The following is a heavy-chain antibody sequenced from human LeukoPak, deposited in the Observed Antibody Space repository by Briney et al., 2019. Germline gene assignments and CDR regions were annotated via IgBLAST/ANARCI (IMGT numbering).Heavy chain of an antibody. Sequence: ASVSVSCTASGYTFTIYDINCVRQAPGQGLEWMGWMNPNSGNTGYAQKFQGRVTMTRNTSISTAYMELSSLRSVDTAVYYCARGIGSDIVVVVAASGMDVWGQGTTVTVSS. CDR3: ARGIGSDIVVVVAASGMDV. CDR2: MNPNSGNT. CDR1: GYTFTIYD. J-gene: IGHJ6*02. V-gene: IGHV1-8*01. D-gene: IGHD2-15*01.